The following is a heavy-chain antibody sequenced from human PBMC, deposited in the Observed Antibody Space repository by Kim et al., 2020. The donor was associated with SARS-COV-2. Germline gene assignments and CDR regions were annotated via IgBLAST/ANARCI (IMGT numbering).Heavy chain of an antibody. Sequence: SIRSRVTISVDTSKNQLSLKLSSVTAADTAVYYCARLVVGAVAGTNVNDYWGQGTLVTVSS. CDR3: ARLVVGAVAGTNVNDY. D-gene: IGHD6-19*01. V-gene: IGHV4-39*01. J-gene: IGHJ4*02.